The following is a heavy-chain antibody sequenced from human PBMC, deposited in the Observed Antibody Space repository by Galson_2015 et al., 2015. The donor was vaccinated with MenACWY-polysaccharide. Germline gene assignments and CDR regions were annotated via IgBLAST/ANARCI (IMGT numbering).Heavy chain of an antibody. CDR3: ARDTRCVGSSGCYSWFDP. Sequence: SLRLSCAASGFTFNTYWMSWVRQAPGRGLEWVANIKQDGSVKYYVESVKGRFTISRDNAENSLYLQMNSLRVEDTAVYYCARDTRCVGSSGCYSWFDPWGQGTLVTVSS. CDR2: IKQDGSVK. D-gene: IGHD2-21*01. CDR1: GFTFNTYW. J-gene: IGHJ5*02. V-gene: IGHV3-7*01.